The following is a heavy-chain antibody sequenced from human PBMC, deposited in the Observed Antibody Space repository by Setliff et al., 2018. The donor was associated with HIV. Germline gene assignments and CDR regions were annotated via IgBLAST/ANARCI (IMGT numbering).Heavy chain of an antibody. V-gene: IGHV3-23*01. J-gene: IGHJ5*02. CDR1: GGSISSYY. CDR2: ISGSGDST. CDR3: AKDYTATFWEYNWFDL. D-gene: IGHD3-3*01. Sequence: PSETLSLTCTVSGGSISSYYGSWVRQAPGKGLEWVSGISGSGDSTYYAASVKGRFIISRDNSKDILSLQMNSVRAEDTGLYFCAKDYTATFWEYNWFDLWGQGILVTVSS.